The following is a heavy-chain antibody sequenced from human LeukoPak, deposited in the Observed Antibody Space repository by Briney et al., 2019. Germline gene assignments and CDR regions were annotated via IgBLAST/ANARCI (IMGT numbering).Heavy chain of an antibody. J-gene: IGHJ1*01. CDR1: GGSISSYY. D-gene: IGHD2-2*02. CDR3: ARGYCSRTSCYTQH. Sequence: PSETLSLTCTVSGGSISSYYWSWIRQPPGKGLEWIGYIYYSGSTNYNPSLKSRVTISVDTSKNQFSLNMSSVTAADTAVYYCARGYCSRTSCYTQHWGQGTLVTVSS. V-gene: IGHV4-59*12. CDR2: IYYSGST.